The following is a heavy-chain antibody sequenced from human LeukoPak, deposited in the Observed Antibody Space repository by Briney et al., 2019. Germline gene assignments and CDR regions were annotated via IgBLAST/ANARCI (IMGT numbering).Heavy chain of an antibody. J-gene: IGHJ4*02. CDR2: ISGSGGST. CDR3: AKVGSTVLLFGGLDY. Sequence: GGSLTLFCAASGFTFSSYAKSWVRQAPGKGLEWVSAISGSGGSTYYADSVKGRFTISRDNSKNTLYLQMNSLRAEDTAVYYCAKVGSTVLLFGGLDYWGQETVIIVSS. CDR1: GFTFSSYA. V-gene: IGHV3-23*01. D-gene: IGHD3-10*01.